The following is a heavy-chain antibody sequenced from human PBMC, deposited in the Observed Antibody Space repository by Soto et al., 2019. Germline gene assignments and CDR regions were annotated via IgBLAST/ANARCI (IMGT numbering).Heavy chain of an antibody. V-gene: IGHV1-69*01. CDR3: ASGDYVWGSYRYTRFDY. Sequence: QVQLVQSGAEVKKPGSSVKVSCKASGGTFSSYAISWVRQAPGQGLEWLGGIIPIFGTANYAQKFQGRVTITADESTSTAYMELSSLRSEDTAVYYCASGDYVWGSYRYTRFDYWGQGTLVTVSS. CDR1: GGTFSSYA. J-gene: IGHJ4*02. D-gene: IGHD3-16*02. CDR2: IIPIFGTA.